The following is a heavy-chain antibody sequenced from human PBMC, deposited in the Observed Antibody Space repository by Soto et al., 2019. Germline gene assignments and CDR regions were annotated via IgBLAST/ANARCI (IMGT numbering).Heavy chain of an antibody. CDR2: IVVGSGKT. CDR1: GFTFTASA. J-gene: IGHJ4*02. Sequence: ASVKVSCKASGFTFTASAVQWVRQARGQRLEWIGWIVVGSGKTNYAENFRERVTITRDTSTSTAYMEVTGLRSEDTAVYYCARTSGYYLYDYWGQGTLVTVSS. V-gene: IGHV1-58*01. CDR3: ARTSGYYLYDY. D-gene: IGHD3-22*01.